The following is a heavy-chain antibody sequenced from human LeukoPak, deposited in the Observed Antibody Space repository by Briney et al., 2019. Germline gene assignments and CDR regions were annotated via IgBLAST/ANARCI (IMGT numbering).Heavy chain of an antibody. D-gene: IGHD3-10*01. CDR2: IYHSGST. V-gene: IGHV4-30-2*01. J-gene: IGHJ4*02. Sequence: SETLSLTCAVSGGSISSGGYSWSWLRQPPGKGLEWIGYIYHSGSTYYNPSLKSRVTISVDRSKNQFSLKLSSVTAADTAVYYCARGSVFYRSGSYYYFDYWGQGTLVTVSS. CDR3: ARGSVFYRSGSYYYFDY. CDR1: GGSISSGGYS.